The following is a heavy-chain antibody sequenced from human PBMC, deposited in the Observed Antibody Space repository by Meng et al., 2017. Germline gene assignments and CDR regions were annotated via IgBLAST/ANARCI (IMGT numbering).Heavy chain of an antibody. CDR1: GFTFDEYA. CDR2: ISWNRGTI. CDR3: AKVEYKSGAYYFDY. J-gene: IGHJ4*02. D-gene: IGHD3-10*01. V-gene: IGHV3-9*01. Sequence: SLKISCAASGFTFDEYAMQLIRQAPGKGLEWVSGISWNRGTIGYADSVKGRFTISRDNAKNSLYLQMNSLRPEDTALYYCAKVEYKSGAYYFDYWGQGTLVTVSS.